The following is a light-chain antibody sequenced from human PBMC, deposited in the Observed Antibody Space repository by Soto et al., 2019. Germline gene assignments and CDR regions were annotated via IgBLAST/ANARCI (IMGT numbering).Light chain of an antibody. CDR2: EVT. V-gene: IGLV2-14*01. Sequence: LTQPPSVSVAPGQTARITSGDIGSYNRGSWYQQHPGKAPKLIIYEVTDRPSGVSNRFSGSKSGNTASLTISGLQAEDEAEYYCSSYTNINTRACVFGTGTKVTVL. CDR3: SSYTNINTRACV. CDR1: SGDIGSYNR. J-gene: IGLJ1*01.